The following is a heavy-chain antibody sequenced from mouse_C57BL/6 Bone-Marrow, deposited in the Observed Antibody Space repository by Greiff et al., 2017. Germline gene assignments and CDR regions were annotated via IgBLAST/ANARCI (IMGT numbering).Heavy chain of an antibody. CDR2: IDPSDSYT. J-gene: IGHJ2*01. CDR1: GYTFTSYW. CDR3: GAVPFDY. Sequence: QVQLQQPGAELVKPGASVKLSCKASGYTFTSYWMQWVKQRPGQGLVWNGEIDPSDSYTNYNQKFKGKATLTVDTSASTAYMQLSSLTSEDSAVYYCGAVPFDYWGQGTTLTVSS. V-gene: IGHV1-50*01.